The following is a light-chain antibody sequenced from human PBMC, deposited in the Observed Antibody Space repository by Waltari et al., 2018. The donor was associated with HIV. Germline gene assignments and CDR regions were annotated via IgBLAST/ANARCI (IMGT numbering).Light chain of an antibody. J-gene: IGLJ1*01. Sequence: QSVLTQPPSVSGAPGQRVTIPCTGSSSNIGAAYDVDWYQQLPGTAPKLLIYGNSNRPSGVPDRFSGSKSGTSASLAITGLQAEDEADYYCQSYDSSLSGYVFGTGTKVTVL. CDR2: GNS. CDR3: QSYDSSLSGYV. V-gene: IGLV1-40*01. CDR1: SSNIGAAYD.